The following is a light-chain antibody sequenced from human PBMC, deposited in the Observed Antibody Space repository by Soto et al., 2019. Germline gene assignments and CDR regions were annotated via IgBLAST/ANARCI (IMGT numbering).Light chain of an antibody. CDR3: QHYNDWPPAFT. V-gene: IGKV3D-15*01. J-gene: IGKJ3*01. Sequence: EILMTQSPATLSVSPGERATLSCRASQSLNRNLAWYQQKPGQAPRLIIYGASTRASGIPARFSGSGSGTEFHLTLSSLQSEDFALYYCQHYNDWPPAFTFGPGTKVDL. CDR1: QSLNRN. CDR2: GAS.